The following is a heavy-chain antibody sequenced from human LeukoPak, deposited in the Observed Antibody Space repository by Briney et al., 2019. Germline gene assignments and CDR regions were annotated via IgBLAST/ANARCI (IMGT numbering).Heavy chain of an antibody. Sequence: GGSLRLSCAASGFTFSTYAMSWVRQAPGKGLEWVSGISGSGGSTYYADSVKGRFTISRDNSKNTLYLQMNSLSAEDTAVYYCAKPNAADYYDSSGSYFDYWGQGTLVTVSS. CDR2: ISGSGGST. V-gene: IGHV3-23*01. CDR3: AKPNAADYYDSSGSYFDY. CDR1: GFTFSTYA. D-gene: IGHD3-22*01. J-gene: IGHJ4*02.